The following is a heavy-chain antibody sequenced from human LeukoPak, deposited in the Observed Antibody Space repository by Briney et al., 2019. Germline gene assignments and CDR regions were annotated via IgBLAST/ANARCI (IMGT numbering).Heavy chain of an antibody. J-gene: IGHJ6*03. CDR2: IYYSGST. Sequence: SETLSLTCTVSGGSISSYYWSWIRQPPGKGLEWIGYIYYSGSTNYNPSLKSRVTISVDTSKNQFSLKLSSVTAADTAVYYCAGTQYSSSAGYYYYMGVWGKGTTVTVSS. V-gene: IGHV4-59*01. CDR3: AGTQYSSSAGYYYYMGV. D-gene: IGHD6-6*01. CDR1: GGSISSYY.